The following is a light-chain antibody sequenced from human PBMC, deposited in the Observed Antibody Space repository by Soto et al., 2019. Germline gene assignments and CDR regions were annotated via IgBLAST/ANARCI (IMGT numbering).Light chain of an antibody. V-gene: IGKV1-12*01. CDR1: QTINTY. CDR3: QQAKTFPLA. J-gene: IGKJ1*01. Sequence: DIQMTQSPSSVSASVGDRVTITCRASQTINTYLVWYQQQPGKAPNLLISDTSNLQSGVPSRFSGSGSGTDFTLTITSLQSEDFATYYCQQAKTFPLAFGQGTKVEIK. CDR2: DTS.